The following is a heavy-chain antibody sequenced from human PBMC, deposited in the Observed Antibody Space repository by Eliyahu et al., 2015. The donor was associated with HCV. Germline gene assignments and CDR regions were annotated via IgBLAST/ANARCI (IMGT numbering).Heavy chain of an antibody. J-gene: IGHJ3*02. Sequence: QVQLVESGGGLVKPGGSLRLXCVASGFTFSDXYMSWIRQAPGKGLEWVSYISSSGSTIXYADSVKGRFTISRDNAKNSLYLQMNSLRGEDTSVYYCARGRWFGELFQSDAFDIWGQGTMVTVSS. CDR3: ARGRWFGELFQSDAFDI. D-gene: IGHD3-10*01. V-gene: IGHV3-11*04. CDR2: ISSSGSTI. CDR1: GFTFSDXY.